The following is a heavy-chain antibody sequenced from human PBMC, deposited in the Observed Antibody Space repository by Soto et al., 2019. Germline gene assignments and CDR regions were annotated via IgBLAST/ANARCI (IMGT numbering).Heavy chain of an antibody. Sequence: PSETLSLTCTDSGGSISSYYWSWIRQPPGKGLEWIGYIYYSGSTNYNPSLKSRVTISVDTSKNQFSLKLSSVTAADTAVYYCARVGYSSSAKNYYYYGMDVWGQGTTVTVSS. D-gene: IGHD6-13*01. V-gene: IGHV4-59*01. CDR2: IYYSGST. CDR3: ARVGYSSSAKNYYYYGMDV. CDR1: GGSISSYY. J-gene: IGHJ6*02.